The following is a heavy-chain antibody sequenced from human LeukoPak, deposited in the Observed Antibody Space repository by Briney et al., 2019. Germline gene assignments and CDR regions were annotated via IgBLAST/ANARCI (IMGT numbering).Heavy chain of an antibody. Sequence: PGGSLRLSCAVSGFTFSSYAMSWVRQAPGEGLEWVSTIGSTGGNTYYTVSVKGRFTISRDNSKNTLYLQINGLRADDTAVYYCAKSMSTVTTSPFWGQGTLVTVSS. CDR2: IGSTGGNT. J-gene: IGHJ4*02. CDR3: AKSMSTVTTSPF. V-gene: IGHV3-23*01. D-gene: IGHD4-17*01. CDR1: GFTFSSYA.